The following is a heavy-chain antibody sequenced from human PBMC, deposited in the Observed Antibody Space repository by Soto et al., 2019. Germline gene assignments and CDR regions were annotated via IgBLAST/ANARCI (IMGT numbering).Heavy chain of an antibody. J-gene: IGHJ6*02. CDR2: IIPIFGTA. V-gene: IGHV1-69*13. D-gene: IGHD2-8*02. Sequence: GASVKVSCKASGGTLSSYAIIWVRQAPGQGLEWMGGIIPIFGTANYAQKFQGRVTITADESTSTAYMELSSLRSEDTAVYYCARVKARDGGGVNYYYYGMDVWGQGTTVTVSS. CDR3: ARVKARDGGGVNYYYYGMDV. CDR1: GGTLSSYA.